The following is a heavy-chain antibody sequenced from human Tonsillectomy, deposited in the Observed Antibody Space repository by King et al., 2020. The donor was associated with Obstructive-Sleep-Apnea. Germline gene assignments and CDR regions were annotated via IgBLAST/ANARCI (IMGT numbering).Heavy chain of an antibody. D-gene: IGHD3-10*01. J-gene: IGHJ4*02. Sequence: VQLVESGGGVVQPGRSLRLSCAASGFIFSSYGMHWVRQAPGKGLEWVAVISYDGSNKYYADSVKGRFTISRDNSKKTLYLQMNSLRAEETAVYYCAKVGGSGSYYGYYFDYWGQGTLVTVSS. V-gene: IGHV3-30*18. CDR2: ISYDGSNK. CDR3: AKVGGSGSYYGYYFDY. CDR1: GFIFSSYG.